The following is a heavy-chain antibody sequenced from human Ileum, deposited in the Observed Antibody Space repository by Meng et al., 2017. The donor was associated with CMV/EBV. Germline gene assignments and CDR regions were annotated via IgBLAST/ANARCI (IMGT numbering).Heavy chain of an antibody. CDR2: INPNSGGT. Sequence: ASVKVSCKASGYTFTGYYMHWVRQAPGQGLEWMGWINPNSGGTNYAQKFQGRVTMTRDTSISTAYMELSRLRSDDTAVYYCASLPAGYCSSTSCYTGGYYYYYGMDVWGQGTTVTVS. CDR3: ASLPAGYCSSTSCYTGGYYYYYGMDV. J-gene: IGHJ6*02. D-gene: IGHD2-2*02. V-gene: IGHV1-2*02. CDR1: GYTFTGYY.